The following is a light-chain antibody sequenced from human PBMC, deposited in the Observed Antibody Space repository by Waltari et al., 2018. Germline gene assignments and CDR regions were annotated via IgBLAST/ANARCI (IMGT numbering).Light chain of an antibody. Sequence: SYVVTQPPSVSVAPGQTARITCVGDKIGWKRVHWYQQKPGQAPVLVVYDDVYRPSGIPERFSGSNSGNTATLTISRVEGGDEADYYCQVWDSGTDHPVFGGGTKLTGL. CDR2: DDV. V-gene: IGLV3-21*02. J-gene: IGLJ3*02. CDR1: KIGWKR. CDR3: QVWDSGTDHPV.